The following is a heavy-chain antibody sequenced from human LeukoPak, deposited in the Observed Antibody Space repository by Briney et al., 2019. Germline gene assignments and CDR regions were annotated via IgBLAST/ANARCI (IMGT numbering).Heavy chain of an antibody. CDR3: ARRHCSSTSCYLLGWFDP. V-gene: IGHV5-51*01. J-gene: IGHJ5*02. CDR1: GYSFTSYW. D-gene: IGHD2-2*01. Sequence: GESLKISCKGSGYSFTSYWIGWVRQMPGKGLEWMGIFYPDDSDTRYSPSFQGQVTISTDKSISTAYLQWSSLKASDTAMYYCARRHCSSTSCYLLGWFDPWGQGTLVTVSS. CDR2: FYPDDSDT.